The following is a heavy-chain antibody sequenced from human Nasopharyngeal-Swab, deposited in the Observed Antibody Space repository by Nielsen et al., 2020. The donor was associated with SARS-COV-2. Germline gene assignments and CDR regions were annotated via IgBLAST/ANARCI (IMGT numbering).Heavy chain of an antibody. J-gene: IGHJ6*02. V-gene: IGHV1-8*01. Sequence: ASVKVSCKASGYTFTSYDINWVRQATGQGLEWMGWMNPNSGNTGYAQKFQGRVTMTRNTSISTAYMELSSLRSEETAVYYCASATGTTGWYYYYGMDVWGQGTTVTVPS. D-gene: IGHD1-1*01. CDR3: ASATGTTGWYYYYGMDV. CDR2: MNPNSGNT. CDR1: GYTFTSYD.